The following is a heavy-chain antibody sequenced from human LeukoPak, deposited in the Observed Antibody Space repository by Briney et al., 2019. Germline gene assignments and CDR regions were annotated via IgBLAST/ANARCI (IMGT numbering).Heavy chain of an antibody. CDR3: ARLPPSVFGVGTGDFDY. V-gene: IGHV3-30*03. CDR2: ISYGGSKT. CDR1: GFSFSTYG. D-gene: IGHD2-8*02. Sequence: QPGKSLRLSCEVSGFSFSTYGMYWVRQAPGKGLESVAVISYGGSKTYYADSVKGRSTISRDNPKNTVYLQLNSLRAEDTAVYYCARLPPSVFGVGTGDFDYWGQGTLVTVSS. J-gene: IGHJ4*02.